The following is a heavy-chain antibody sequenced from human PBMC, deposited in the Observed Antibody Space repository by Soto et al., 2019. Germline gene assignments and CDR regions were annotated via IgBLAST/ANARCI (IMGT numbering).Heavy chain of an antibody. D-gene: IGHD6-19*01. V-gene: IGHV1-18*01. Sequence: ASVKVSCKASGYTFTSYGISWVRQAPEQGLEWMGWISAYNGNTNYAQKLQGRVTMTTDTSTSTAYMELRSLRSDDTAVYYCARENGSGWYHVYFDYWGQGTLVTVSS. J-gene: IGHJ4*02. CDR1: GYTFTSYG. CDR3: ARENGSGWYHVYFDY. CDR2: ISAYNGNT.